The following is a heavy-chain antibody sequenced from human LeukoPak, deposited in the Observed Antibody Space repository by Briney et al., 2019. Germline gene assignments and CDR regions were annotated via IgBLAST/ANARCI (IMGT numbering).Heavy chain of an antibody. CDR2: TYYRSKWYS. V-gene: IGHV6-1*01. CDR1: GDSVSRNTAG. Sequence: SQTLSLTCAISGDSVSRNTAGWNWIRQSPSRGLEWLGRTYYRSKWYSDFAPSVRNRITVNPDTSKNQFSLQLKSVTPDDTAIYYCARGYGFDYWGQGTLVTVSS. CDR3: ARGYGFDY. J-gene: IGHJ4*02. D-gene: IGHD3-10*01.